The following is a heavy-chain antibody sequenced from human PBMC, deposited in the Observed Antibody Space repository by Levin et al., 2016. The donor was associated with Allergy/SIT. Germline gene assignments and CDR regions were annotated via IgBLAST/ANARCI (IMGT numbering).Heavy chain of an antibody. CDR3: AFALDYYYYYYYMDV. V-gene: IGHV1-46*01. Sequence: ASVKVSCKASGYTFTSYYMHWVRQAPGQGLEWMGIINPSGGSTSYAQKFQGRVTMTRDTSTSTVYMELSSLRSEDTAVYYCAFALDYYYYYYYMDVWGKGTTVTVSS. J-gene: IGHJ6*03. CDR2: INPSGGST. CDR1: GYTFTSYY.